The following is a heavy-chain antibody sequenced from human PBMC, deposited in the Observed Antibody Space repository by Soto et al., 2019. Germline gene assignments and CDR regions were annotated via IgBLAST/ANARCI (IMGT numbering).Heavy chain of an antibody. CDR1: GYTFSAYY. CDR3: ARGDSTDCSNGVCSFFYNHDMDV. J-gene: IGHJ6*02. Sequence: ASVKVSCKASGYTFSAYYMHWVRQAPGQGLEWMGWVNPNSGGTSTAQKFQGWVTMTTDTSISTASMELTRLTSDDTAIYYCARGDSTDCSNGVCSFFYNHDMDVWGQGTTVTAP. D-gene: IGHD2-8*01. V-gene: IGHV1-2*04. CDR2: VNPNSGGT.